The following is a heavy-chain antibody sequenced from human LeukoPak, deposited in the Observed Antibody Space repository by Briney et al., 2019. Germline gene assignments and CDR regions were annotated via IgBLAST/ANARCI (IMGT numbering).Heavy chain of an antibody. Sequence: RTGGSLRLSCTASGFTVSIKYISWVRQVPGKGLEWVSVIYSGGTTYYADSVKGRFTISRDNSKNTLYLQMNSLRAEDTAVYYCASQSTPVLPFDIWGQGTMVTVSS. V-gene: IGHV3-66*04. CDR2: IYSGGTT. CDR1: GFTVSIKY. CDR3: ASQSTPVLPFDI. J-gene: IGHJ3*02.